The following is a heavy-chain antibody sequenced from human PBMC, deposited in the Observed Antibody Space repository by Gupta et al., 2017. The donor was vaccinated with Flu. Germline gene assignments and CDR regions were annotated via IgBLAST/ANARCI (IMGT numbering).Heavy chain of an antibody. CDR2: IYYSGST. Sequence: QVQLQESGPGLVKPLQTLSLTCTVSGGSISSGDFYWSWVRHHPGKGLEWIGYIYYSGSTYYNPSLKSRVTISGDTSKNQFSLKLSSVTAADTAVYYCARGIGGSGTYWGSAWLETFDHWGRGTLVTVSS. CDR1: GGSISSGDFY. D-gene: IGHD3-10*01. J-gene: IGHJ4*02. CDR3: ARGIGGSGTYWGSAWLETFDH. V-gene: IGHV4-31*03.